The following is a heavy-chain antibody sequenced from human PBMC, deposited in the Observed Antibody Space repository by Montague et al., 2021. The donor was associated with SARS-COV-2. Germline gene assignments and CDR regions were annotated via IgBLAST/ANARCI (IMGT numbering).Heavy chain of an antibody. CDR2: ISWNSGNI. J-gene: IGHJ4*02. D-gene: IGHD3-3*01. CDR1: VFIFGDYA. CDR3: AKAVSPSSDYDFWSGFYAAFDF. Sequence: SLILSCAASVFIFGDYAMHLVRQAPGKGLEWVSGISWNSGNIGYXYSLKVRFTISRDNAKKSLFLQMNSLRAEDTALYYCAKAVSPSSDYDFWSGFYAAFDFWGQGTLVTVSS. V-gene: IGHV3-9*01.